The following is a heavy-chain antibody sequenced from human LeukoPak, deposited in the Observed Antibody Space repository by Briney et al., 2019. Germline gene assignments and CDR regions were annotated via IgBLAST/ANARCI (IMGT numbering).Heavy chain of an antibody. V-gene: IGHV4-39*07. J-gene: IGHJ4*02. CDR1: GGSISSGSYY. CDR2: IYYSGST. CDR3: SRGLSDAY. Sequence: SETLSLTCTVSGGSISSGSYYWTWIRQPARKGLEWIGSIYYSGSTYYNPSLKSRVTISVDTSKNQFSLKLSSVTAADTAVYYCSRGLSDAYWGQGTLVTVSS.